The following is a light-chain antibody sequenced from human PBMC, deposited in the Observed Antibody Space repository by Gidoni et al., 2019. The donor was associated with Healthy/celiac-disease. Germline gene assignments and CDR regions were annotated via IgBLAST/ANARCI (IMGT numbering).Light chain of an antibody. CDR3: QQRYSTTRCS. Sequence: LQITPSPSSLSSSVGDRVTITFRASPSISSYLNWYQQKPGKAPKHLIYAASSLQSWVPSRFSGSGAGTEFTITISSLQPEDFATYYCQQRYSTTRCSFXXXTKLEIK. V-gene: IGKV1-39*01. J-gene: IGKJ2*04. CDR2: AAS. CDR1: PSISSY.